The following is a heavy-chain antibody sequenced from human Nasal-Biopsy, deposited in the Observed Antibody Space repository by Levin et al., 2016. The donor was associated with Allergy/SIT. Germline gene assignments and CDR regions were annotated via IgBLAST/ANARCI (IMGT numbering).Heavy chain of an antibody. CDR1: GFTFTDYY. Sequence: GESLKISCAASGFTFTDYYMSWIRQAPGRGLEFLSYINSTGRDTNYADSVKGRFTISRDNAKNSLYLQMNSLRAEDTAQYYCANHWSPTGDPTHRHWGQGTQVTVS. CDR2: INSTGRDT. J-gene: IGHJ4*02. CDR3: ANHWSPTGDPTHRH. D-gene: IGHD7-27*01. V-gene: IGHV3-11*06.